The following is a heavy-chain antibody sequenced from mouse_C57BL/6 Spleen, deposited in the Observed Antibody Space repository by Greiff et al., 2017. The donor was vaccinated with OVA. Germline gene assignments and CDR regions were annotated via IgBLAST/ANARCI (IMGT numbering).Heavy chain of an antibody. V-gene: IGHV5-9*01. CDR3: ARRGLGGTLYYAMDY. D-gene: IGHD2-4*01. Sequence: EVQRVESGGGLVKPGGSLKLSCAASGFTFSSYTMSWVRQTPEKRLEWVATISGGGGNTYYPDSVKGRFTISRDNAKNTLYLQMSSLRSEDTALYYCARRGLGGTLYYAMDYWGQGTSVTVSS. CDR2: ISGGGGNT. CDR1: GFTFSSYT. J-gene: IGHJ4*01.